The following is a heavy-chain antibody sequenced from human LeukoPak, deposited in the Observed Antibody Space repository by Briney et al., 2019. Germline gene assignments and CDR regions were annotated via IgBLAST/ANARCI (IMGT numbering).Heavy chain of an antibody. CDR3: ARDLVRLGYCSGGSCPLS. Sequence: GSLRLSCAASGFTVSSNYMSWDRQAPGKGLEWVSVIYSGGSTYYADSVKGRFTISRDNSKNTLYLQMNSLRAEDTAVYYCARDLVRLGYCSGGSCPLSWGQGTLVTVSS. V-gene: IGHV3-53*01. D-gene: IGHD2-15*01. CDR2: IYSGGST. J-gene: IGHJ5*02. CDR1: GFTVSSNY.